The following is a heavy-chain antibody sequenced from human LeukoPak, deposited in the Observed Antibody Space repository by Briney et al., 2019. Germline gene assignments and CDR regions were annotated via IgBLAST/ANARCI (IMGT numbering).Heavy chain of an antibody. Sequence: SETLSLTCTVSDYSISSGYYWGWIRQPPGRELEWIGSFYHNENTYYRPSLKSRVVISVDTSKNQFSLKLSSVTAADTAVYYCASSFTIFGVVTDDAFDIWGQGTMVTVSS. CDR1: DYSISSGYY. V-gene: IGHV4-38-2*02. D-gene: IGHD3-3*01. CDR3: ASSFTIFGVVTDDAFDI. CDR2: FYHNENT. J-gene: IGHJ3*02.